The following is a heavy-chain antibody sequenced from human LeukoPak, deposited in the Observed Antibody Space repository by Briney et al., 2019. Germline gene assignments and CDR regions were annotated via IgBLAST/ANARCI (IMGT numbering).Heavy chain of an antibody. CDR2: ISSDGSNK. J-gene: IGHJ4*02. D-gene: IGHD3-3*01. V-gene: IGHV3-30*04. CDR1: GFTCSSYV. CDR3: ARDLPGITIFGAFEY. Sequence: GGSLRLSCAASGFTCSSYVMQWVRQVPGKGLEWVAVISSDGSNKYYTDSVKGRFTISRDNSKNTLYLQMNSLRAEDTAVYYCARDLPGITIFGAFEYWGQGTLVTVSS.